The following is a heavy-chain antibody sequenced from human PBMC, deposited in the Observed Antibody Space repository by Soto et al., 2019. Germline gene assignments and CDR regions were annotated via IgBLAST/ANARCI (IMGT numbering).Heavy chain of an antibody. CDR2: ISGYNGNR. Sequence: QVQLIQSATEVKKPGASVKVSCKSSGYTFSSYGISWVRQAPGQGPEWMGWISGYNGNRNYAQKVQGRVTMTTDTSTNTAYMEVRNLRSDDTAVYYCARDGAAGQGRAFAFWGQGTPVTVSS. CDR1: GYTFSSYG. CDR3: ARDGAAGQGRAFAF. V-gene: IGHV1-18*01. J-gene: IGHJ4*02. D-gene: IGHD6-13*01.